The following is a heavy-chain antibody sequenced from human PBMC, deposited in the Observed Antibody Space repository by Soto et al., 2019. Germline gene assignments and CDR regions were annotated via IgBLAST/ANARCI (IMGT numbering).Heavy chain of an antibody. D-gene: IGHD1-7*01. Sequence: EVQLVESGGDLVQPGGSLRLSCAASGFTFSSYSMNWVRQAPGKGLEWVSYVSSTSSAIYYADFVEGRFTISRDNAKNPLQLQKNSLRDEDPAIYYCAGDVGANYCEIDYWGRGTLVTVAT. CDR3: AGDVGANYCEIDY. J-gene: IGHJ4*02. CDR1: GFTFSSYS. V-gene: IGHV3-48*02. CDR2: VSSTSSAI.